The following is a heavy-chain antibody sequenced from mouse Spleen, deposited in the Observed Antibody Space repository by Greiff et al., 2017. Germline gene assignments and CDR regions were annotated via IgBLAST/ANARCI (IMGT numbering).Heavy chain of an antibody. J-gene: IGHJ2*01. CDR3: ARDRGTGFDY. CDR2: ISSGSSTI. CDR1: GFTFSSCG. D-gene: IGHD3-3*01. Sequence: EVKLMESGGGLVQPGGSRKLSCAASGFTFSSCGMHWVRQAPEKGLEWVAYISSGSSTIYYADTVTGRFTISRDNAKNTLYLEMSSLRSEDTAMYYCARDRGTGFDYWGQGTTLTVSS. V-gene: IGHV5-17*02.